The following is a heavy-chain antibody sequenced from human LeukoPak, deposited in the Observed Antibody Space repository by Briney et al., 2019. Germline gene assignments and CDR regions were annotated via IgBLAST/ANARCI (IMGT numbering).Heavy chain of an antibody. D-gene: IGHD3-3*01. CDR2: ISYDGSNK. Sequence: GRSLRLSCAASGFTFSSYAMHWVRQAPGKGLEWVAVISYDGSNKYYADSVKGRFTISRDNSKNTLYLQMNSLRAEDTAVYYCARDPAVFGVVRSYYGMDVWGQGTTVTVSS. J-gene: IGHJ6*02. CDR3: ARDPAVFGVVRSYYGMDV. V-gene: IGHV3-30-3*01. CDR1: GFTFSSYA.